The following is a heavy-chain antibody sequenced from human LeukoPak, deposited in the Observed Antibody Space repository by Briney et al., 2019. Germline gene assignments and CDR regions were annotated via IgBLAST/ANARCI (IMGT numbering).Heavy chain of an antibody. CDR1: GGSISSGNYY. V-gene: IGHV4-61*02. CDR2: IWTDGGT. D-gene: IGHD3-10*01. J-gene: IGHJ3*02. Sequence: SETLSLTCTVSGGSISSGNYYWSWIRQPAGQGLEWIGRIWTDGGTSYKPSLKSRLTISVDTSKNQFSLKVSSVTAADTAVYYCARVWGVIITSPDAFDIWGQGTTVTVSS. CDR3: ARVWGVIITSPDAFDI.